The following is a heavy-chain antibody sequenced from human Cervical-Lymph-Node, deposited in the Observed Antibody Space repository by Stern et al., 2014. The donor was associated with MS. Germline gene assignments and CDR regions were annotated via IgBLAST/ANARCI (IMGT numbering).Heavy chain of an antibody. CDR2: IDCDVVK. D-gene: IGHD6-19*01. Sequence: ESGPTLVKPTQTLTLTCNFSGFSLITSGVGVGWIRQPPGKALEWLGRIDCDVVKRYSPSLKSRVTISGDTSKNQVVLTMTDVDPDDTGTYYCAHRRVTVTVASVFDVWGPGTMVTVSS. CDR3: AHRRVTVTVASVFDV. CDR1: GFSLITSGVG. J-gene: IGHJ3*01. V-gene: IGHV2-5*02.